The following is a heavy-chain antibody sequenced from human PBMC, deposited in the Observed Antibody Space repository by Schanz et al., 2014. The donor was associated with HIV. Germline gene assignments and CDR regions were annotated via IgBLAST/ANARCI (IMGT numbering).Heavy chain of an antibody. V-gene: IGHV1-8*02. D-gene: IGHD1-26*01. Sequence: QVQLVQSGPEVKKPGASVRVSCETSGYTFSDYDINWVRQAPGQGLEWMGWVNPESGNTGMADTFLGRLSLTRFTSTGTAYMELDRLRAEDTAIYYCVRAASFHFDKEGYYRNWYFDFWGRGTLVAVSS. CDR3: VRAASFHFDKEGYYRNWYFDF. J-gene: IGHJ2*01. CDR1: GYTFSDYD. CDR2: VNPESGNT.